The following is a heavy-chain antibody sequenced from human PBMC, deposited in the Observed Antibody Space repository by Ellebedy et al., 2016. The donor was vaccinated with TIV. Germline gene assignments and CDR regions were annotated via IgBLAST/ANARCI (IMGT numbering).Heavy chain of an antibody. CDR1: GFTFSDYG. CDR2: ISFDGDIK. D-gene: IGHD1-26*01. J-gene: IGHJ4*02. CDR3: GKEFIPGAPSLIDY. V-gene: IGHV3-30*18. Sequence: GGSLRLSXAASGFTFSDYGMHWVRQAPGEGLEWVAGISFDGDIKSYADSVKGRFTISRDNSKNTLYLQMDSLRVEDTAVYYCGKEFIPGAPSLIDYWGQGTLVSVSS.